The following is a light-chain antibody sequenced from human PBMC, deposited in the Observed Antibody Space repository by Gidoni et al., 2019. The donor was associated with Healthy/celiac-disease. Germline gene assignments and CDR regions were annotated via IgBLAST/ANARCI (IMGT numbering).Light chain of an antibody. CDR3: QPYNSYSQT. V-gene: IGKV1-5*01. CDR2: DAS. Sequence: DIQMTQSPSTLSASVGDRVTITCRASQSISSWLAWYQQKPGNAPKLLLYDASSLESGVPSRFRGSGSVTEFSLPLSSLQPDDFATYYCQPYNSYSQTFGQGTKVEIK. CDR1: QSISSW. J-gene: IGKJ1*01.